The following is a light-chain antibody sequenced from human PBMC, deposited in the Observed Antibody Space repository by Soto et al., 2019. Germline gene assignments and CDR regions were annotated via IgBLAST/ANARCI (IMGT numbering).Light chain of an antibody. V-gene: IGKV3-15*01. J-gene: IGKJ1*01. CDR3: QQYNNWPRT. CDR1: QSVSSN. CDR2: GAS. Sequence: EIVMTQSPATLSVPPGERATLSCRASQSVSSNLAWYQQKLGQAPRLLIYGASTRATGIPARFSGSGSGTEFTLTISSLQSEDFAVYYCQQYNNWPRTFGQGTKVDIK.